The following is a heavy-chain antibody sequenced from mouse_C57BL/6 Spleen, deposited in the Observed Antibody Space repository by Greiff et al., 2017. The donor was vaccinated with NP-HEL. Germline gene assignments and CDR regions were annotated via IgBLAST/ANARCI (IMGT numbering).Heavy chain of an antibody. D-gene: IGHD2-14*01. Sequence: VQLQQPGAELVKPGASVKLSCKASGYTFTSYWMHWVKQRPGQGLEWIGMIHPNSGSTNYNEKFKSKATLTVDKSSSTAYMQLSSLTSEDSEVYYGARGKVLAWFADWGQGTLVTVAA. V-gene: IGHV1-64*01. J-gene: IGHJ3*01. CDR1: GYTFTSYW. CDR3: ARGKVLAWFAD. CDR2: IHPNSGST.